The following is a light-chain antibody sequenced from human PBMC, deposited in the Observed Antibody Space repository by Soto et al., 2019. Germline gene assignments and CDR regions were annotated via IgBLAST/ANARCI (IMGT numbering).Light chain of an antibody. CDR2: EVS. CDR1: SRDVGGYNY. CDR3: SSYVNYNTFVV. V-gene: IGLV2-14*01. J-gene: IGLJ2*01. Sequence: QSALTQPASVSGSPGQSITISCTGTSRDVGGYNYVSWHQQHPGKAPKVIITEVSNRPSGVSNRFSGSKSGNTASLTISGLQAEDEADYYCSSYVNYNTFVVFGGGTHLTVL.